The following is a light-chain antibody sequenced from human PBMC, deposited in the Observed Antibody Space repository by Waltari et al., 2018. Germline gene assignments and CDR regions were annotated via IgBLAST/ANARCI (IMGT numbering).Light chain of an antibody. CDR1: SSNVRAYNY. Sequence: QTALTQPASVSGSPGQSITISCTGTSSNVRAYNYVSWYQQHPGKAPKLMIYDVSHRPSGVSNRFSGSKSGNTASLTISGLQAEDEADYYCSSYTTTNTLVFGTGTKVTVL. J-gene: IGLJ1*01. CDR3: SSYTTTNTLV. V-gene: IGLV2-14*03. CDR2: DVS.